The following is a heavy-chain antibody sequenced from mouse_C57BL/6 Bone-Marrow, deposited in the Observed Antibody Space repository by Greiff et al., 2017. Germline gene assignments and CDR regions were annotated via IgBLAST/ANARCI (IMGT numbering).Heavy chain of an antibody. D-gene: IGHD1-1*01. Sequence: EVQLQQSGAELVRPGASVKLSCTASGFNIKDYYMHWVKQRPEQGLEWIGRIDPEDGDTEYAAKFQGKATMTADTSSNTAYLQLSSLTSEDTAVYYCTSPYYYGSSYGYWGQGTTLTVSS. CDR1: GFNIKDYY. V-gene: IGHV14-1*01. CDR2: IDPEDGDT. J-gene: IGHJ2*01. CDR3: TSPYYYGSSYGY.